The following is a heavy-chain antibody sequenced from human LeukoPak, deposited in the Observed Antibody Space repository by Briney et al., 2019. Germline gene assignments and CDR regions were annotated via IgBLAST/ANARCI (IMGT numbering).Heavy chain of an antibody. CDR1: GGSISSYY. V-gene: IGHV4-59*01. Sequence: SETLSLTCTVSGGSISSYYWSWIRQPPGKGLEWIGYIYYSGSTNYNPSLKSRVTISVDTSKNQFSLKLSSVTAADTAVYYCARASNDVGHDLHLNKYVWGSYRLYRPAKLDYWGQGALVTVSS. D-gene: IGHD3-16*02. J-gene: IGHJ4*02. CDR3: ARASNDVGHDLHLNKYVWGSYRLYRPAKLDY. CDR2: IYYSGST.